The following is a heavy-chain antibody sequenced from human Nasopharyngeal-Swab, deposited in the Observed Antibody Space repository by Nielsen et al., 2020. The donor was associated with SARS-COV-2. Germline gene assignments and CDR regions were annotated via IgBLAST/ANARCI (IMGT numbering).Heavy chain of an antibody. V-gene: IGHV3-11*03. Sequence: GESLKISCAASGFTFSDYYMSWIRQAPGKGLEWVSYISSSSSSYTNYADSVKGRFTISRDNAKNSLYLQMNSLRAEDTAVYYCASGWSTVTGFGYWGQGTLVTVSS. CDR1: GFTFSDYY. J-gene: IGHJ4*02. D-gene: IGHD4-17*01. CDR3: ASGWSTVTGFGY. CDR2: ISSSSSSYT.